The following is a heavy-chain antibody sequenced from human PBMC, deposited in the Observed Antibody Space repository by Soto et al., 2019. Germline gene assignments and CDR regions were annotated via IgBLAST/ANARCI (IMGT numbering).Heavy chain of an antibody. Sequence: GESLKISCKGSGYSFTSYWIGWVRQMPGKGLEWMGIIYPGDSDTRYSPSFQGQVTISADKSISTAYLQWSSLKASDTAMYYCARRLGYSSGWYACFDYWGQGTPVTVSS. CDR2: IYPGDSDT. J-gene: IGHJ4*02. D-gene: IGHD6-19*01. CDR3: ARRLGYSSGWYACFDY. CDR1: GYSFTSYW. V-gene: IGHV5-51*01.